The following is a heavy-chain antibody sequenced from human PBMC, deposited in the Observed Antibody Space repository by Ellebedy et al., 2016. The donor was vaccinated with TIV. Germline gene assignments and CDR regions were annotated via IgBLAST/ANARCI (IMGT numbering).Heavy chain of an antibody. D-gene: IGHD1-1*01. CDR3: VRDFNWQIDY. CDR2: IHYDGSGT. CDR1: GFSFSSYV. V-gene: IGHV3-74*01. J-gene: IGHJ4*02. Sequence: GESLKISCAASGFSFSSYVMHWVRQVPGKGLVWVSRIHYDGSGTDYADSVKGRFTISRDNAKNTVYLQMNGLRAEDTAVYYCVRDFNWQIDYWGQGTVVTVSS.